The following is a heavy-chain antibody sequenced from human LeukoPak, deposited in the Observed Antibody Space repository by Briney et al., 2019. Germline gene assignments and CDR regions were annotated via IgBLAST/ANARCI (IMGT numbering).Heavy chain of an antibody. V-gene: IGHV3-7*03. Sequence: GGSLRLSCAASGFTSSSYWMSWVRQAPGKGLEWVANIKQDGSEKYYVDSVKGRFTISRDNAKNSLYLQMNSLRAEDTAVYYCARELRNNWFDPWGQGTLVTVSS. CDR2: IKQDGSEK. CDR1: GFTSSSYW. CDR3: ARELRNNWFDP. J-gene: IGHJ5*02.